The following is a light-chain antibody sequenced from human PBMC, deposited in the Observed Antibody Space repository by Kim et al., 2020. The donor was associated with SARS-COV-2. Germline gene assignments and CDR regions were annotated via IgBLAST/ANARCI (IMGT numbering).Light chain of an antibody. CDR3: NSRCSRGNYLM. CDR1: SLRRNY. V-gene: IGLV3-19*01. CDR2: GKN. Sequence: SSELTQDPAVSVALGQTVRITCQGDSLRRNYAGYQQKPGQAPVLVIYGKNTRPSGIPDRFSGSSSGNTASLTITGAQAEDEADYYCNSRCSRGNYLMFGG. J-gene: IGLJ3*02.